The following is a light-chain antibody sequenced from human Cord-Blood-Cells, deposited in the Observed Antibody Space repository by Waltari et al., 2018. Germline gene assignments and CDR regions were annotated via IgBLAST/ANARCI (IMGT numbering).Light chain of an antibody. CDR3: QQLNSYPSLT. J-gene: IGKJ5*01. CDR2: AAS. V-gene: IGKV1-9*01. CDR1: QGISSY. Sequence: DIQLTQSPSFLSASVGDRVTITCRASQGISSYLAWYQQKPGKAPKLLIYAASTLQSEVPSRFSGSGSGTEFSLTISSLQPEDFATYYCQQLNSYPSLTFGQGTRLEIK.